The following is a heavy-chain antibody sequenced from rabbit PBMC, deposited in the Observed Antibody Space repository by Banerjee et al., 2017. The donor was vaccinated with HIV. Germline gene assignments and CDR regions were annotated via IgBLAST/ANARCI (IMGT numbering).Heavy chain of an antibody. V-gene: IGHV1S40*01. CDR3: ARVWAL. CDR2: IDPVFGST. Sequence: QSLEESGGDLVKPGASLTLTCTASGLDFSSSYYVCWVRQAPGKGLEWIGYIDPVFGSTYYASWVNGRFTISSHNAQNTLYLQLNSLTAADTATYFCARVWALWGQGTLVTVS. D-gene: IGHD5-1*01. J-gene: IGHJ4*01. CDR1: GLDFSSSYY.